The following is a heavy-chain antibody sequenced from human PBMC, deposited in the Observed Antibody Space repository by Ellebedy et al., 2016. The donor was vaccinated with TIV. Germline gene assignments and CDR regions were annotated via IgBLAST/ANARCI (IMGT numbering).Heavy chain of an antibody. CDR1: GFTFSSYA. J-gene: IGHJ6*02. D-gene: IGHD3-10*01. V-gene: IGHV3-9*01. CDR3: AKALGGGFGELAYYGMDV. CDR2: ISWNSGSI. Sequence: SLKISCAASGFTFSSYAMSWVRQAPGKGLEWVSGISWNSGSIGYADSVKGRFTISRDNAKNSLYLQMNSLRAEDTALYYCAKALGGGFGELAYYGMDVWGQGTTVTVSS.